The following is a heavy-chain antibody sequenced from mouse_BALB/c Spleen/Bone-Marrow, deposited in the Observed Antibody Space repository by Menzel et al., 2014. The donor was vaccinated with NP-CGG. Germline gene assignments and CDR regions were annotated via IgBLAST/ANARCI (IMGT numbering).Heavy chain of an antibody. Sequence: DVHLVESGGGLVQPGGSLKLSCAASGFDFSSYWMSWVRQAPGKGLEWIGEINPDSNTINYTPSLKEKFIISRDNAKNTLYLQMSKVRSEDTALEYCARTGHYGWFAYWGQGTLVTVSA. V-gene: IGHV4-1*02. CDR1: GFDFSSYW. J-gene: IGHJ3*01. CDR2: INPDSNTI. D-gene: IGHD1-1*01. CDR3: ARTGHYGWFAY.